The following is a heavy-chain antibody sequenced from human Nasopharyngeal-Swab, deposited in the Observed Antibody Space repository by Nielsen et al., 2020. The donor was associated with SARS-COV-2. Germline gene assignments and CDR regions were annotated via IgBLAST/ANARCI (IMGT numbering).Heavy chain of an antibody. Sequence: SETLSLTCSVSGGSISSSSSYWGWIRQPPGKGLEWIGSIYYSGGTYYTPSLKSRVTISVDTSKNQFSLKLRSVTAADTAVYYCARAGVDILTGSSGGCFDYWGQGTLVTVSS. V-gene: IGHV4-39*01. CDR3: ARAGVDILTGSSGGCFDY. J-gene: IGHJ4*02. D-gene: IGHD3-9*01. CDR1: GGSISSSSSY. CDR2: IYYSGGT.